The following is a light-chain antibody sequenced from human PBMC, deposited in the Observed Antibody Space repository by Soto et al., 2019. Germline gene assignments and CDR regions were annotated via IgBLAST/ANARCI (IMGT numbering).Light chain of an antibody. J-gene: IGKJ3*01. CDR3: QQYYSTPFT. CDR2: WAS. Sequence: DIVLTQSPDSLAVSLGERATINCKSSQSVLYSSNNKNYLAWYQKKPGPPPKLLIFWASTRESGVPDRFSGSGSGTDFTLTISSLRAEDVALYYCQQYYSTPFTFGPGTKVDIK. CDR1: QSVLYSSNNKNY. V-gene: IGKV4-1*01.